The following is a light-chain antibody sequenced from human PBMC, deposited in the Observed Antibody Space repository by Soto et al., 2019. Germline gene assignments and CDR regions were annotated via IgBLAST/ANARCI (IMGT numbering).Light chain of an antibody. CDR2: GND. CDR1: SSNIGAGYE. J-gene: IGLJ1*01. CDR3: QSYDRRLTAYV. V-gene: IGLV1-40*01. Sequence: QSALTQPPPVSGAPGQRVTISCTGTSSNIGAGYEVHWYHQLPGTAPKFLVSGNDNRPSGVPDRLSASKSGTSGSLAITGLQAEDEGHYYCQSYDRRLTAYVFGTGTKVTVL.